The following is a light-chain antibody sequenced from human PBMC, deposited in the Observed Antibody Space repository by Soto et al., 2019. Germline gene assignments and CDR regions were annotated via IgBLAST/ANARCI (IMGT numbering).Light chain of an antibody. CDR3: QQHGSSP. CDR1: QSVSSSY. V-gene: IGKV3-20*01. J-gene: IGKJ4*01. CDR2: GAS. Sequence: EIVLTQSPGTLSLSPGERATLSCRASQSVSSSYLAWYQQKPGQAPRLLIYGASSRATGIPDRFSGSGSGTDFTLTISRLEPADFAVYFCQQHGSSPFGGGTKVEIK.